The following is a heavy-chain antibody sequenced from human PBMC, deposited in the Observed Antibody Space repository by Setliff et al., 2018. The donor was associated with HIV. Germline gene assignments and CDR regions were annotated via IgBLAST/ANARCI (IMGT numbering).Heavy chain of an antibody. CDR2: IDTSGST. D-gene: IGHD5-18*01. CDR3: ARDQKGYSYGYFDS. Sequence: SETLSLTCTVSGASISSGTYYWSWIRQPAGKGLEWIGRIDTSGSTNYNPSLKSRVTMSVDTSKNQFSLRLSSVTAADTAVYYCARDQKGYSYGYFDSWGQGTLVTVSS. J-gene: IGHJ4*02. V-gene: IGHV4-61*02. CDR1: GASISSGTYY.